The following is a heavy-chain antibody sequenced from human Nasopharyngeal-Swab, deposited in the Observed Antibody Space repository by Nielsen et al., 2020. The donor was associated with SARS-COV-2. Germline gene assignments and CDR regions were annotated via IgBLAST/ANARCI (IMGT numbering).Heavy chain of an antibody. V-gene: IGHV4-59*01. J-gene: IGHJ5*02. Sequence: SETLSLTCTVSGGSISSYHWSWIRQPPGKGLEWIGYIYYSGSTNYNPSLKSRVTISVDTSKNQFSLKLSSVTAADTAVYYCARSKAAHNWFDPWGQGTLVTVSS. CDR1: GGSISSYH. CDR2: IYYSGST. D-gene: IGHD6-6*01. CDR3: ARSKAAHNWFDP.